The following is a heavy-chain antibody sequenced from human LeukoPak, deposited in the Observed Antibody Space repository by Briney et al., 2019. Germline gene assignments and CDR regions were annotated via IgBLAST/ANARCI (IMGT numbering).Heavy chain of an antibody. D-gene: IGHD3-9*01. CDR3: AREVDYDILTGYLYYYYYYGMDV. Sequence: GASVNVSCKASGYTFTSYYMHWVRQAPGQGLEWMGIINPSGGSTSYAQKFQGRVTMTRDTSTSTVYMELSSLRSEDTAVYYCAREVDYDILTGYLYYYYYYGMDVWGQGTTVTVSS. CDR2: INPSGGST. J-gene: IGHJ6*02. CDR1: GYTFTSYY. V-gene: IGHV1-46*01.